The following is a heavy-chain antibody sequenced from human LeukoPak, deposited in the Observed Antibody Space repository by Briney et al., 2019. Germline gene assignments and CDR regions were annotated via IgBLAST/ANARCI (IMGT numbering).Heavy chain of an antibody. CDR1: GFTFSSYW. J-gene: IGHJ6*02. V-gene: IGHV3-30-3*01. D-gene: IGHD1-26*01. CDR3: ARDGSGSYGNYYYGMDA. CDR2: ISYDGSNK. Sequence: GGSLRLSCAASGFTFSSYWMSWVRQAPGKGLEWVAVISYDGSNKYYADSVKGRFTISRDNSKNTLYLQMNSLRAEDTAVYYCARDGSGSYGNYYYGMDAWGQGTTVTVSS.